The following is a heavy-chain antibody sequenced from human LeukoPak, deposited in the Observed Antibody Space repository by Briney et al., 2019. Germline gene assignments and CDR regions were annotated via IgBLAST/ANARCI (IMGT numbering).Heavy chain of an antibody. V-gene: IGHV1-46*01. CDR3: AKDLRWDHPGLDP. D-gene: IGHD4-23*01. CDR1: GYSFTSYY. CDR2: INPGGGST. Sequence: ASVKVSCKASGYSFTSYYIHWVRQTPGQGLESMGIINPGGGSTSYAQKFQDRVTMTRDTSTSTVYMELNSLRSEDTAVYYCAKDLRWDHPGLDPWGQGTLVIVSS. J-gene: IGHJ5*02.